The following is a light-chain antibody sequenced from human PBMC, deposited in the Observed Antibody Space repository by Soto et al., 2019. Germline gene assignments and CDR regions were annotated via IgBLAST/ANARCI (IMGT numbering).Light chain of an antibody. CDR2: EVS. CDR3: SSYAGSNIPV. CDR1: SSDVGAYNF. J-gene: IGLJ2*01. V-gene: IGLV2-8*01. Sequence: QSALTQPPSASGSPGQSVTISCTGTSSDVGAYNFVSWYLQHPGKAPKLMIYEVSKRPSGVPDRFSGSKSGNTASLTVSGLQAEDEADYYCSSYAGSNIPVFGGGTKLTVL.